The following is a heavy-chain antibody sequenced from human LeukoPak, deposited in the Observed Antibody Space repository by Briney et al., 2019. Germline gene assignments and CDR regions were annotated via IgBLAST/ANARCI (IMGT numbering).Heavy chain of an antibody. CDR3: ARGGLERRFAFDI. V-gene: IGHV4-61*02. D-gene: IGHD1-1*01. CDR2: FYTSGST. Sequence: PSETLSLTCTVSGGSISSRSYYWNWIRQPAGKGLEWIGRFYTSGSTNYNPSLKSRVTISVDTSKNQFSLKLSSVTAADTAVYYCARGGLERRFAFDIWGQGTMVTVSS. J-gene: IGHJ3*02. CDR1: GGSISSRSYY.